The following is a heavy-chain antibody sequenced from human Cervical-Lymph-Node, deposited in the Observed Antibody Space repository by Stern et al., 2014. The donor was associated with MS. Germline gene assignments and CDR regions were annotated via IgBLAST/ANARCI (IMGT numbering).Heavy chain of an antibody. CDR3: ARDPPGGLGMDV. CDR1: GDSLSDDKW. V-gene: IGHV4-4*02. J-gene: IGHJ6*02. CDR2: IDENGST. D-gene: IGHD3-16*01. Sequence: QVQLQESGPRLVKPSGTLSLTCAVSGDSLSDDKWWSWVRQSPGKGLEWIGEIDENGSTNYNPSLKSRVTISVDKSKNHFYLKLRSVTAADTAVYYCARDPPGGLGMDVWGQGTTVTVSS.